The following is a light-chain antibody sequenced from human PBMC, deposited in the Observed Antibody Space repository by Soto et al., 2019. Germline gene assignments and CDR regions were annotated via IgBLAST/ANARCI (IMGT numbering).Light chain of an antibody. CDR2: RTS. Sequence: EVVLTQSPGTLSLSPGERATLSCRASQSVISGDLAWYQQKPGQAPRLLLYRTSSRVTGVPDRFSGSGSGTDFSLTISRLEPEDFAVYYCQQYGSSPPYTFGQGTKVDIK. CDR3: QQYGSSPPYT. V-gene: IGKV3-20*01. CDR1: QSVISGD. J-gene: IGKJ2*01.